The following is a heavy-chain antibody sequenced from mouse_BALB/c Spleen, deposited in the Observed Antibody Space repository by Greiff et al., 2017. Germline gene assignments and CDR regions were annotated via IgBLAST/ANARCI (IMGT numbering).Heavy chain of an antibody. CDR3: ARLYDYDEGKFGY. D-gene: IGHD2-4*01. J-gene: IGHJ3*01. CDR1: GFTFTNYW. Sequence: EVKVEESGGGLVQPGGSMKLSCVASGFTFTNYWMHWVRQSPEQGLEWVAEIRLKSNNYATNHAETVKGRFNVARDDSKSSVHLQMNNLRAEDTGIYDCARLYDYDEGKFGYWGQGTLVTVSA. CDR2: IRLKSNNYAT. V-gene: IGHV6-6*02.